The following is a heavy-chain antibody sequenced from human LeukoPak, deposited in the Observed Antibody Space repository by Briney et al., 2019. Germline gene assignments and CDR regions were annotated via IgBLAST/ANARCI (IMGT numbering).Heavy chain of an antibody. J-gene: IGHJ4*02. Sequence: GASVKVSCKVSGYTLTELSMHWVRQAPGKGLEWMGGFDPEDGETIYAQKFQGRVTMTRDTSTSTVYMELSSLRSEDTAVYYCARVRDFWSGYSTGYFDYWGQGTLVTVSS. CDR1: GYTLTELS. CDR3: ARVRDFWSGYSTGYFDY. V-gene: IGHV1-24*01. CDR2: FDPEDGET. D-gene: IGHD3-3*01.